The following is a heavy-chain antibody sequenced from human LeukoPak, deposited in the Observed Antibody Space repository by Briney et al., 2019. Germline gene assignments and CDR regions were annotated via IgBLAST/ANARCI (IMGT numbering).Heavy chain of an antibody. CDR2: ISGSGGST. V-gene: IGHV3-23*01. Sequence: GGSLRLSCAASGFTFSSYAMGWVRQAPGKGLEWVSTISGSGGSTLYADSVKGRFTISRDNSKNTLYLQMNSLRAEDTAVYYCAKAQHSSTWGYFGSWGQGTLVTVSS. J-gene: IGHJ4*02. CDR1: GFTFSSYA. D-gene: IGHD6-13*01. CDR3: AKAQHSSTWGYFGS.